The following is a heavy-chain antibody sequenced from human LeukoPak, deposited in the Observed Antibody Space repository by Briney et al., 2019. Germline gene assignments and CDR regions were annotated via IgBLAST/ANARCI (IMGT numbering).Heavy chain of an antibody. V-gene: IGHV4-59*01. CDR1: GGSISSYY. J-gene: IGHJ6*02. D-gene: IGHD4-17*01. CDR2: IYYSGST. Sequence: SETLSLTCTVSGGSISSYYWSWIRQPPGKGLEWIGYIYYSGSTNYNPSLKSRVTISVDTSKNQFSLKLSSVTAADTAAYYCARVYGDPTYYYYYGMDVWGQGTTVTVSS. CDR3: ARVYGDPTYYYYYGMDV.